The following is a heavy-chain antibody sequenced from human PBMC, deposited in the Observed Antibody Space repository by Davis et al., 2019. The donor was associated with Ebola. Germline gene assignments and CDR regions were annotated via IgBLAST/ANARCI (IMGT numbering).Heavy chain of an antibody. J-gene: IGHJ4*02. V-gene: IGHV3-64*01. D-gene: IGHD2-15*01. Sequence: GESLKTSCAASGFTFSSYAMHWVRQAPGKGLEYVSAISSNGGSTYYANSVKGRFTISRDNSKNTLYLQMGSLRAEDMAVYYCARSPERVVVAATFDYWGQGTLVTVSS. CDR1: GFTFSSYA. CDR2: ISSNGGST. CDR3: ARSPERVVVAATFDY.